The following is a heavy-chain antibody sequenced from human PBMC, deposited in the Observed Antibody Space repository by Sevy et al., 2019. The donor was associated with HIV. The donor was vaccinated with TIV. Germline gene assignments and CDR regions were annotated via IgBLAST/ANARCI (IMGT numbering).Heavy chain of an antibody. V-gene: IGHV3-48*01. J-gene: IGHJ5*01. CDR1: VFTFSAYS. CDR3: ARAGGDCYSKNECWFVS. D-gene: IGHD2-21*01. Sequence: GGSLRLSCAASVFTFSAYSMNWVRQAPGKGLEWVSYISSSSGTIYYADSVKGQFTISRDNAKSSLYLQMNGLRAEDTAVYYCARAGGDCYSKNECWFVSWGQGTLVTVSS. CDR2: ISSSSGTI.